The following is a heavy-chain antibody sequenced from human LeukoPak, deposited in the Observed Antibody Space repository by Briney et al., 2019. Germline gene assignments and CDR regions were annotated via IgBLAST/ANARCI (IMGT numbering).Heavy chain of an antibody. CDR2: IDDSGGNT. CDR1: GFTFRSYA. D-gene: IGHD4-17*01. J-gene: IGHJ5*01. CDR3: AKDGASRGDYHWFDY. V-gene: IGHV3-23*01. Sequence: GGSLRLSCEASGFTFRSYAMTWVRQAPGKGLEGVSTIDDSGGNTYHADSVKGRFTISRDNSRDALHLQMNSLRVEDTAVYYCAKDGASRGDYHWFDYWGQGTLVTVSS.